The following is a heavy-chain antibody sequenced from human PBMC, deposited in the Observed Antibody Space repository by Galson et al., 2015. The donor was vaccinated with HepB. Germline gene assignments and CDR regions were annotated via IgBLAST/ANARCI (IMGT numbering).Heavy chain of an antibody. CDR2: IFTSGST. D-gene: IGHD5-18*01. CDR1: GDSISSSIDY. CDR3: ARSLRGYSFGYWFDP. V-gene: IGHV4-61*02. J-gene: IGHJ5*02. Sequence: TLSLTCTVSGDSISSSIDYWSWLRQPAGKGLEWIGRIFTSGSTNYNPSLKSRVTMSVDTSKNQISLKLNSVTAADTAVYYCARSLRGYSFGYWFDPWGQGTLVTASS.